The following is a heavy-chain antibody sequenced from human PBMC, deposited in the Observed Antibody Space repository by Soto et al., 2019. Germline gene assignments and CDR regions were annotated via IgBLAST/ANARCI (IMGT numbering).Heavy chain of an antibody. Sequence: GGSLRLSCAATGFTFSTYWMHWVRQGPGKGLVWVSRISTDGSSTTYADSVKGRFTISRDNAKNTLYLQMNSLRAEDTAVYYCAKLQTGTSPYYGMDVWGQGTTVTVSS. CDR2: ISTDGSST. D-gene: IGHD1-1*01. CDR3: AKLQTGTSPYYGMDV. V-gene: IGHV3-74*01. CDR1: GFTFSTYW. J-gene: IGHJ6*02.